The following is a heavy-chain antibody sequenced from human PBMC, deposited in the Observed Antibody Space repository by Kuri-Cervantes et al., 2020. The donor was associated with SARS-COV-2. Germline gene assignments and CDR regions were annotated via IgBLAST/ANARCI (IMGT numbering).Heavy chain of an antibody. V-gene: IGHV4-34*01. Sequence: SQTLSLTCAVYGGSFSGYYWSWIRQPPGKGLEWIGSIYYSGSTYYNPSLKSRVTISVDTSKNQFSLKLSPVTAADTAVYYCARHRKRITIFGVVEDWFDPWGHGTRVTVAS. CDR2: IYYSGST. J-gene: IGHJ5*02. D-gene: IGHD3-3*01. CDR3: ARHRKRITIFGVVEDWFDP. CDR1: GGSFSGYY.